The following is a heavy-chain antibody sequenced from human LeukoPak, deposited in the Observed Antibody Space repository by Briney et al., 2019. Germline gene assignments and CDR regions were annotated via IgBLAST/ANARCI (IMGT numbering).Heavy chain of an antibody. J-gene: IGHJ4*01. V-gene: IGHV3-23*01. Sequence: GGSLRLSCAASGFTFSNSAMSGVRQAPGKGLEGVSPLSGSGITTYYADSVKGRFTISRDNSKNTLYLQMNSLRAEDTAVYYCAKGIYSSGWSYFDYWGHGTLVTVSS. D-gene: IGHD6-19*01. CDR3: AKGIYSSGWSYFDY. CDR1: GFTFSNSA. CDR2: LSGSGITT.